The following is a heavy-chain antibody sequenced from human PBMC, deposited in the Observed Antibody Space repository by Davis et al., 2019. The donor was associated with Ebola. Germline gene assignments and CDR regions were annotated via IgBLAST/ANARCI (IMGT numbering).Heavy chain of an antibody. D-gene: IGHD6-19*01. V-gene: IGHV4-4*02. Sequence: SETLSLTCAVSGDSISSSNWWSWVRQPPGKGLEWIGEISQSGSTNYNPSLKSRVTISVDKSKNQFPLKLSSVTAADTAVYYCARGVVAVAIGGWFDPWGQGTLVTVSS. CDR2: ISQSGST. CDR3: ARGVVAVAIGGWFDP. CDR1: GDSISSSNW. J-gene: IGHJ5*02.